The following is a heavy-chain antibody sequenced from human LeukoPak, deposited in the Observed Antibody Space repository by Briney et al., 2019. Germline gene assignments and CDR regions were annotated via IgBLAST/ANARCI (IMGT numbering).Heavy chain of an antibody. D-gene: IGHD4-23*01. V-gene: IGHV4-30-4*08. CDR1: GGSVSRDNYS. CDR2: IYYSGST. J-gene: IGHJ4*02. Sequence: SETLSLTCTVSGGSVSRDNYSWSWIRQPPGKGLEWIGYIYYSGSTYYNPSLKSRVTISVDTSKNQFSLKLSSVTAADTAVYYCAGSDYGGNSGDYWGQGTLVTVSS. CDR3: AGSDYGGNSGDY.